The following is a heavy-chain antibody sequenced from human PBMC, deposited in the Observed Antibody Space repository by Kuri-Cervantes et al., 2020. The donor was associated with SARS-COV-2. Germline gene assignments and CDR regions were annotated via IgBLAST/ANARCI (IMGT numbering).Heavy chain of an antibody. D-gene: IGHD4-17*01. J-gene: IGHJ6*03. CDR1: GYSFTGYW. CDR3: ARRAYGEQVDYYYMDV. CDR2: IYPGDSDT. Sequence: GESLKISCKGSGYSFTGYWIGWVRQMPGKGLEWMGIIYPGDSDTRYSPSFQGQVTISADKSISTAFLQWSSLKASDTAMYYCARRAYGEQVDYYYMDVWGKGTTVTVSS. V-gene: IGHV5-51*01.